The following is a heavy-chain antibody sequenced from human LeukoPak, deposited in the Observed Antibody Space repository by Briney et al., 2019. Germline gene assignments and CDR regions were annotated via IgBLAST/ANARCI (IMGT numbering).Heavy chain of an antibody. D-gene: IGHD1-26*01. CDR2: IYHTGST. V-gene: IGHV4-38-2*02. CDR1: NYSISSGFY. J-gene: IGHJ4*02. CDR3: AREGGGSYFRVDY. Sequence: EPSETLSLTCTVSNYSISSGFYWGWIRQPPGKGLEWIGSIYHTGSTYYNPSLNSRVTLSVDTSKNQFSLNLRSVTAADTAVYYCAREGGGSYFRVDYWGQGTLITVSS.